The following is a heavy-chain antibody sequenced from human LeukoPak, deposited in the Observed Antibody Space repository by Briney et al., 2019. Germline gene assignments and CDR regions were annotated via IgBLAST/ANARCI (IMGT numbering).Heavy chain of an antibody. J-gene: IGHJ4*02. CDR1: GGSFSGYY. Sequence: SETLSLTCAVYGGSFSGYYWSWIRQPPGKGLGWIGEINHSGSTNYNPSLKSRVTISVDTSKNQFSLKLSSVTAADTAVYYCARLSMKSQWLVFFDYWGQGTLVTVSS. D-gene: IGHD6-19*01. V-gene: IGHV4-34*01. CDR3: ARLSMKSQWLVFFDY. CDR2: INHSGST.